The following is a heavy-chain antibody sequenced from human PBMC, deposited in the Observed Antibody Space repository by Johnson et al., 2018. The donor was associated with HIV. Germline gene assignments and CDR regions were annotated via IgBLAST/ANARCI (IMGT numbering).Heavy chain of an antibody. CDR1: GFTFHDYS. CDR2: IHYDGSNK. V-gene: IGHV3-30*02. J-gene: IGHJ3*02. CDR3: ARDTWLWAFDI. Sequence: QVQLVESGGVVVQPGGSLRLSCAASGFTFHDYSMHWVRQAPGKGLEWVAFIHYDGSNKYYADSVKGRFTISRDNSKNTLYLQMNSLRAEDTALYYCARDTWLWAFDIWGQGTMVTVSS. D-gene: IGHD3-22*01.